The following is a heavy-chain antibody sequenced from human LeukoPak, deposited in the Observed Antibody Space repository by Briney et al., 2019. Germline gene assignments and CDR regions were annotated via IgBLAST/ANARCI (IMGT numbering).Heavy chain of an antibody. Sequence: PGGSLRLSCAASGFTVSSNYMSWVRQAPGKGLEWVSVIYSGGSTYYADSVKGRFTISRDNSKNTLYLQTNSLRAEDTAVYYCARDRKDRYYDSSGYYGGYYCYGMDVWGQGTTVTVSS. CDR2: IYSGGST. CDR1: GFTVSSNY. CDR3: ARDRKDRYYDSSGYYGGYYCYGMDV. D-gene: IGHD3-22*01. V-gene: IGHV3-53*01. J-gene: IGHJ6*02.